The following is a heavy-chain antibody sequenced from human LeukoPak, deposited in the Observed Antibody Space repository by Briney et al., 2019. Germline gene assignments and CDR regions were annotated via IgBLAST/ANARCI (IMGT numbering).Heavy chain of an antibody. Sequence: SVKVSCKASGGTFSSYAISWVRQAPGQGLEWMGGIIPIFGTANYAQKFQGRVTITADESTSTAYMELSSLRSEDTAVYYCASTYCGGDCYSPDAFDIWGQGTMVTVSS. CDR1: GGTFSSYA. CDR2: IIPIFGTA. CDR3: ASTYCGGDCYSPDAFDI. D-gene: IGHD2-21*02. V-gene: IGHV1-69*13. J-gene: IGHJ3*02.